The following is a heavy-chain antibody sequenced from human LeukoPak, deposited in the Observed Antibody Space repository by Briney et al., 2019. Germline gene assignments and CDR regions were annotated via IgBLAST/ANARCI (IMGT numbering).Heavy chain of an antibody. D-gene: IGHD6-13*01. V-gene: IGHV4-34*01. CDR3: ARGGARGIAEAAAALDY. CDR1: GGSFSGYY. CDR2: INHSGNT. Sequence: SETLSLTCAVYGGSFSGYYWSWIRQPPGKGLEWIGEINHSGNTNYNPSLKSRVTISVDTSRNQFSLKLSSVTAADTAVYYCARGGARGIAEAAAALDYWGQGTLVTVSS. J-gene: IGHJ4*02.